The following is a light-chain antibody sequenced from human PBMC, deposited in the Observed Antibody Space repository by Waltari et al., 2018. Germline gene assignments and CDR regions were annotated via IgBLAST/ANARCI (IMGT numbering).Light chain of an antibody. J-gene: IGKJ1*01. CDR3: QKYDSLPAT. CDR2: HAS. CDR1: RSVIKY. Sequence: VLTQSPGTLSLSPGERAPLSCRASRSVIKYLAWYQQTPCRAPRLLIYHASPRATGIPDRFRGSGSGTDFSLTISRLEPDDFAVYYCQKYDSLPATFGQGTRVEIK. V-gene: IGKV3-20*01.